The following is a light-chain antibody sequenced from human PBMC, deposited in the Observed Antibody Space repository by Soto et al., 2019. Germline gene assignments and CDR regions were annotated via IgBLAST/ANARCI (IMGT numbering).Light chain of an antibody. J-gene: IGKJ1*01. CDR3: LQDYSYPHT. CDR1: QDISND. Sequence: AIQMTQSPSSLSASVGDRVTITCRASQDISNDLAWYQQKPGKAPELLIYDASNLHSGVPFRFSGSGSGTELTLTITSLQPEDFANYFCLQDYSYPHTFGQGTKVEVK. CDR2: DAS. V-gene: IGKV1-6*01.